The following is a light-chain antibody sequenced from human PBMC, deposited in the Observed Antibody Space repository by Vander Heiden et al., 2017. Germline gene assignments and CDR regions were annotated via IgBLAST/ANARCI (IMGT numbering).Light chain of an antibody. J-gene: IGLJ3*02. CDR1: SSDVGGYNL. CDR2: EVS. CDR3: CSYAGSSTWV. Sequence: SALTQPASVSGSPGQSITIACTATSSDVGGYNLVSWYEQNPGKAPKLIIYEVSKRPSGVSTRFSGSKSANTASLTISGLQAEDEADYYCCSYAGSSTWVFGGGTKLTVL. V-gene: IGLV2-23*02.